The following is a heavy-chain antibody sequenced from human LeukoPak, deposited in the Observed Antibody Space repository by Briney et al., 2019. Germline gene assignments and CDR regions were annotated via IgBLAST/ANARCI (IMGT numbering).Heavy chain of an antibody. CDR1: GGTFSSYA. D-gene: IGHD3-10*01. CDR2: MNPNSGNT. J-gene: IGHJ6*03. V-gene: IGHV1-8*02. Sequence: ASVKVSCKASGGTFSSYAINWVRQATGQGLEWMGWMNPNSGNTGYAQKFQGRVTMTRNTSISTAYMELSSLRSEDTAVYYCARGNYGSGSPYYYYYMDVWGKGTTVTISS. CDR3: ARGNYGSGSPYYYYYMDV.